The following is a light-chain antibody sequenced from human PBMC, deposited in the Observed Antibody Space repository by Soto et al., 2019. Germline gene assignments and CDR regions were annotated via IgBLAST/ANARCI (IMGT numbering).Light chain of an antibody. CDR1: QSVSSSY. J-gene: IGKJ2*01. CDR2: GAS. Sequence: EIVLTQSPGTLSLSPGERATLSCRASQSVSSSYVAWYQQKPDQAPRPLIYGASSRATGIPDRFSGSGYGTDFTLTISRLEPEDFAVYYCQQYGRSPYTFGQGTKLEIK. V-gene: IGKV3-20*01. CDR3: QQYGRSPYT.